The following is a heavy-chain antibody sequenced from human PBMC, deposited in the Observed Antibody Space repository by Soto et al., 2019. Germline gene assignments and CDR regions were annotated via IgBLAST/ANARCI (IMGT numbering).Heavy chain of an antibody. Sequence: EVQVVESGGGLVKPGGSLRLSCAASGFTFSSYSMNWVRQAPGKGLEWVSCISSSSSYINYADSVKGRFTISRDNAKNSLYLQMNSPRAEDTAVYYCAGDSRRMATMHMDAFDIWGQGTMVTVSS. CDR2: ISSSSSYI. J-gene: IGHJ3*02. CDR1: GFTFSSYS. D-gene: IGHD5-12*01. V-gene: IGHV3-21*01. CDR3: AGDSRRMATMHMDAFDI.